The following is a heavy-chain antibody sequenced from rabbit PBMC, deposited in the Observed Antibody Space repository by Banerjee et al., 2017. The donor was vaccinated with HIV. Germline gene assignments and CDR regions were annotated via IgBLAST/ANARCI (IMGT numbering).Heavy chain of an antibody. V-gene: IGHV1S45*01. CDR2: ISTSSGGT. Sequence: QEQLVESGGGLVQPEGSLTLTCKASGFDFSSNAMCWVRQAPGKGLEWIACISTSSGGTWYASWAKGRFTISKTSSTTVTLQMTSLTAADTATYFCARNSWGGNNLWGPGTLVTVS. J-gene: IGHJ4*01. CDR3: ARNSWGGNNL. D-gene: IGHD3-1*01. CDR1: GFDFSSNA.